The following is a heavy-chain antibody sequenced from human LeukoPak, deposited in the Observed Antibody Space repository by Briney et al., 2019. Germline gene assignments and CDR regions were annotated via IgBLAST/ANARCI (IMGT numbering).Heavy chain of an antibody. CDR1: DASISTYY. J-gene: IGHJ3*01. CDR2: TSYSGIT. D-gene: IGHD6-19*01. CDR3: ARGFSTTVAGAADN. V-gene: IGHV4-59*01. Sequence: PSETLSLTCTVSDASISTYYWNWMRQPPGKGLEWISYTSYSGITKYNPSLNGRATISIDTSRNKLSLRLTSVTPADTALYYCARGFSTTVAGAADNWGQGTMVTVSS.